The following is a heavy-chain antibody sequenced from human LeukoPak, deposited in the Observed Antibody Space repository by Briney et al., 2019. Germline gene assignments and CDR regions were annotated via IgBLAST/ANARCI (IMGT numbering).Heavy chain of an antibody. V-gene: IGHV3-30*03. J-gene: IGHJ3*01. CDR3: ARTKPLDPFDF. CDR2: ISYDGSAK. CDR1: GFTFSNYG. Sequence: GSLRLSCAASGFTFSNYGMHWVRQVPGKGLEWVAVISYDGSAKCYLDSVKGRFTISRDNSRNTVSLQMDSLRPEDTAVYYCARTKPLDPFDFWGQGTLVTVSS.